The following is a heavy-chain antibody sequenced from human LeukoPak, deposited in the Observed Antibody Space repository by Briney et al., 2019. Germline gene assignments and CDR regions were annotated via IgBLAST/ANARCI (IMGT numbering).Heavy chain of an antibody. J-gene: IGHJ4*02. CDR1: GDSVSSNGAS. Sequence: SQTLSLTCAISGDSVSSNGASLNWIRQSPSRGLEWLGRTYYRSQQWHSDYAPSVKGRITLNPDTSKNQFSLQLNSMTPEGTAVYYCGRETDFGVVTNWGQGTLVTVSS. CDR2: TYYRSQQWHS. D-gene: IGHD3-3*01. V-gene: IGHV6-1*01. CDR3: GRETDFGVVTN.